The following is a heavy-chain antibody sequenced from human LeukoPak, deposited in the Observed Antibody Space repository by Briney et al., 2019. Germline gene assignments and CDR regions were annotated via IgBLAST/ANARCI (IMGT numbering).Heavy chain of an antibody. D-gene: IGHD3-10*01. Sequence: ASVKVSCKASGYTFTNYDINWVRQATGQGLEWMGWINPNGGGTNYAQKFQGRVTMTRDTSISTAYMELSSLRYDDTAVYYCATNILVRDIINWFDPWGQGTLVTVSS. CDR3: ATNILVRDIINWFDP. J-gene: IGHJ5*02. CDR2: INPNGGGT. CDR1: GYTFTNYD. V-gene: IGHV1-2*02.